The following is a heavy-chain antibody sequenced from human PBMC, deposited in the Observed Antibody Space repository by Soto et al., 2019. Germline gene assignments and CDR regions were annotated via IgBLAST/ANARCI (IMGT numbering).Heavy chain of an antibody. V-gene: IGHV4-59*01. CDR2: IHYSGST. CDR1: GASLTNYY. J-gene: IGHJ3*01. Sequence: SESLSLTCTVSGASLTNYYCGGILQSQGKGLEFIGYIHYSGSTNYNPSLKSRVSISVDMSKTQFSLSLTSVTPADTALYYCARDAAGAFDVWGQGTMVTVSS. CDR3: ARDAAGAFDV.